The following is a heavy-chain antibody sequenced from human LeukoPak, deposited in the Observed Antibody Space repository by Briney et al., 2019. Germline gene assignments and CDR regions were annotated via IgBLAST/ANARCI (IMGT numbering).Heavy chain of an antibody. CDR2: ISGSGGST. D-gene: IGHD3-22*01. J-gene: IGHJ4*02. CDR3: AKASAMIVVVSKYFDY. CDR1: GFTLSSYA. Sequence: GGSLRLSCAASGFTLSSYAMSGVREAPGRGLEWVSAISGSGGSTDYADSVKGRFTISRDNSKNTLYIPMNSLRAEDTAVYYCAKASAMIVVVSKYFDYWGPGTLVTVSS. V-gene: IGHV3-23*01.